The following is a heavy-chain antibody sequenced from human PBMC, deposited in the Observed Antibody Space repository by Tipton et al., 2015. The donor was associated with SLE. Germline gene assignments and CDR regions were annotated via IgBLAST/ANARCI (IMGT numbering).Heavy chain of an antibody. D-gene: IGHD6-19*01. V-gene: IGHV1-69*01. Sequence: QVQLVQSGAEVKKPGASVKVSCKTSGYKFNSYDMSWVRQAPGHGLEWMGWIIPIFGTANYAQKFQGRVTLTADESTSTAYMELSSLRSEDTAVYYCARDGSSGWPHDAFDIWGQGTMVTVSS. CDR3: ARDGSSGWPHDAFDI. CDR2: IIPIFGTA. CDR1: GYKFNSYD. J-gene: IGHJ3*02.